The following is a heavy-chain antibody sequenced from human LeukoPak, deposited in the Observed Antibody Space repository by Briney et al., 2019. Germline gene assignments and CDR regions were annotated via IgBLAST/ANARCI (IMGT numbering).Heavy chain of an antibody. V-gene: IGHV3-23*01. Sequence: GGSLRLSCAASGFTFSSYAMSWVRQAPGKGLEWVSAISGSGGSTYYADSVKDRFTISRDNAKNSLYLQMNSLRAEDTAVYYCARDRYSYGYPDAFDIWGQGTTVTVSS. J-gene: IGHJ3*02. CDR1: GFTFSSYA. CDR2: ISGSGGST. D-gene: IGHD5-18*01. CDR3: ARDRYSYGYPDAFDI.